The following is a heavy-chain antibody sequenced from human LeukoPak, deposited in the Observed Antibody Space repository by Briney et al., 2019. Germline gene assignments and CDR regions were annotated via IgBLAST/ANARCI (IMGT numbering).Heavy chain of an antibody. Sequence: SETLSLACTVSGGSISSYYWSWIRQPPGKGLEWIGYISYSGSTNFNPSLKSRVTISVDTSKNQFSLKLSSVTAADTAVYYCAREGTAGTNLNWFDPWGQGTLVTVSS. CDR3: AREGTAGTNLNWFDP. CDR2: ISYSGST. J-gene: IGHJ5*02. CDR1: GGSISSYY. V-gene: IGHV4-59*01. D-gene: IGHD1-1*01.